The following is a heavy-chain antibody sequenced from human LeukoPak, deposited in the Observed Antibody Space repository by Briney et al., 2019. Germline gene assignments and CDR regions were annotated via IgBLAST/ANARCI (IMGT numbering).Heavy chain of an antibody. D-gene: IGHD2-15*01. J-gene: IGHJ6*02. Sequence: PGGSLRLSCAASGFTFSSYAMSWVRQAPGKGLEWVSAISGSGGSTYYADSVKGRFTISRDNSKNTLYLQMNSLRAEDTAVYYCAKFGSPSDYCSGGSCPHHRSYYYYGMDVWGQGTTVTVSS. CDR2: ISGSGGST. CDR1: GFTFSSYA. V-gene: IGHV3-23*01. CDR3: AKFGSPSDYCSGGSCPHHRSYYYYGMDV.